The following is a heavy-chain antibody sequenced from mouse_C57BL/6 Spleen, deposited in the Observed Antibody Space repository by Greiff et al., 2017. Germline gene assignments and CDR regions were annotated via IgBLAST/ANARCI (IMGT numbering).Heavy chain of an antibody. CDR3: ARRDNWSFDY. CDR1: GYTFTSYG. Sequence: VQLQESGAELARPGASVKLSCKASGYTFTSYGISWVKQRTGQGLEWIGEIYPRSGNTYYNEKVKGKATLTADKSSSTAYMELRSLTSEDSAVYFCARRDNWSFDYWGQGTTLTVSS. D-gene: IGHD4-1*01. V-gene: IGHV1-81*01. CDR2: IYPRSGNT. J-gene: IGHJ2*01.